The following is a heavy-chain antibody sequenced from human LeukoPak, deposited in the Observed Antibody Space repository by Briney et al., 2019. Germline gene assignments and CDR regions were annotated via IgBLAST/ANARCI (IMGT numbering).Heavy chain of an antibody. Sequence: GGSLRLSCAASGFTFSSYSMNWVRQAPGKGLEWVSSISSSSSYIYYADSVKGRFTISRDNAKNSLYLQMNSLRAEDTAVYYCARDFDSSGYYVPFDYWGQGTLDTVSS. V-gene: IGHV3-21*01. D-gene: IGHD3-22*01. CDR2: ISSSSSYI. CDR1: GFTFSSYS. J-gene: IGHJ4*02. CDR3: ARDFDSSGYYVPFDY.